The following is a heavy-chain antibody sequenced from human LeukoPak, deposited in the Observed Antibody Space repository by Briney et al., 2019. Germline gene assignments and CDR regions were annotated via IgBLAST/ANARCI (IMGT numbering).Heavy chain of an antibody. Sequence: GESLKISCKAFGYNFTSHWIGWVRQMPGKGLEWMGIIYPDDSDTRYSPSFQGQVTLSADNSISTAYLQWSSLKASDTAMYYCARQAHFDSSGYYGEAFDIWGQGTMVTVSS. CDR2: IYPDDSDT. V-gene: IGHV5-51*01. D-gene: IGHD3-22*01. J-gene: IGHJ3*02. CDR1: GYNFTSHW. CDR3: ARQAHFDSSGYYGEAFDI.